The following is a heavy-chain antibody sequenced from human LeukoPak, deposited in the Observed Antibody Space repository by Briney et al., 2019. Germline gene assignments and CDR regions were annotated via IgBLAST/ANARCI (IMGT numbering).Heavy chain of an antibody. CDR1: GFTFSSYS. V-gene: IGHV4-34*01. CDR2: INHSGST. J-gene: IGHJ4*02. D-gene: IGHD5-24*01. Sequence: GSLRLSCAASGFTFSSYSMNWVRQAPGKGLKWIGEINHSGSTNYNPSLKSRVTISVDTSKNQFSLKLTSVTAADTAVYYCARLYLPATRFDYWGQGTLVTVSS. CDR3: ARLYLPATRFDY.